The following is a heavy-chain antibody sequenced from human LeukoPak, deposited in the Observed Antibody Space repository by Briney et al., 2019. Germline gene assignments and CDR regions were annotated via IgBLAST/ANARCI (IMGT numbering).Heavy chain of an antibody. Sequence: GRSLRLSCAASGFTFSTYGMHWVRQAPGKGLEWVSYISSGSSTIYYADSVKGRFTISRDNAKNSLYLQMNSLRDEDTAVYYCANTYYDYVWGSNWGQGTLVTVSS. CDR3: ANTYYDYVWGSN. V-gene: IGHV3-48*02. CDR1: GFTFSTYG. CDR2: ISSGSSTI. D-gene: IGHD3-16*01. J-gene: IGHJ4*02.